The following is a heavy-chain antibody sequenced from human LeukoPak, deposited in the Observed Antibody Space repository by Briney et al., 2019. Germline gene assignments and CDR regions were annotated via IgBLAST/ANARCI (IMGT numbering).Heavy chain of an antibody. V-gene: IGHV3-30*18. J-gene: IGHJ5*02. CDR3: AKKWGDGDYVSWFDP. CDR1: GFTVSSNY. CDR2: ISDDGSNR. D-gene: IGHD4-17*01. Sequence: GGSLRLSCAASGFTVSSNYMSWVRQAPGKGLEWVAVISDDGSNRYYADSVKGRFTISRDNSKNTLFLQMNSLRAEDTAMYYCAKKWGDGDYVSWFDPWGQGTLVTVSS.